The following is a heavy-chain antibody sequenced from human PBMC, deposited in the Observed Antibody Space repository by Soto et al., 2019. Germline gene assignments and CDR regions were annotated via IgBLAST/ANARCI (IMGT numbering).Heavy chain of an antibody. CDR2: ISAYNGNT. CDR1: GYTFTSYG. Sequence: GASVKVSCKASGYTFTSYGISWVRQAPGQGLEWMGWISAYNGNTNYAQKLQGRVTMTTDTSTSTAYMELRSLRSDDTAVYYCARSEPMIVVVIGMDVWGQGTTVTVSS. V-gene: IGHV1-18*01. CDR3: ARSEPMIVVVIGMDV. J-gene: IGHJ6*02. D-gene: IGHD3-22*01.